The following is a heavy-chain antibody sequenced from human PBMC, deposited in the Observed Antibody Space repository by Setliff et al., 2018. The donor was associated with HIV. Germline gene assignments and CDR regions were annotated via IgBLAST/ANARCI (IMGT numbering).Heavy chain of an antibody. CDR2: IFRSGTT. Sequence: SETMSLTCTLSGGSFGDYHWSWIRQPAGRGLEWIGRIFRSGTTDYKFSLKSRVTISIDTSRNQFSLRLTSVTAEDTAVYYCARDRHYSGLGSYGPWGPGTLVTVSS. CDR1: GGSFGDYH. J-gene: IGHJ5*02. D-gene: IGHD3-10*01. CDR3: ARDRHYSGLGSYGP. V-gene: IGHV4-4*07.